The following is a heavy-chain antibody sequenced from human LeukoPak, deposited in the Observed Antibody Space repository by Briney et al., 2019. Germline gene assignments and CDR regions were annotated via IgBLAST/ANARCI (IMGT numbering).Heavy chain of an antibody. CDR1: GFTFSSCS. CDR3: ARTFYYDSSTYPNWFDP. V-gene: IGHV3-48*02. CDR2: ISSSSSTI. J-gene: IGHJ5*02. D-gene: IGHD3-22*01. Sequence: GGSLRLSCAASGFTFSSCSMNWVRHAPGKGVEWVSYISSSSSTIYYADSVKGRFTISRDNAKNSLYLQMNSLTDEDTAVYYCARTFYYDSSTYPNWFDPWGQGTLVTVSS.